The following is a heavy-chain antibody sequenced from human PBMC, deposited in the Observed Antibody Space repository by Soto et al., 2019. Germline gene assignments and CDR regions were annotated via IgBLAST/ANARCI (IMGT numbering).Heavy chain of an antibody. D-gene: IGHD5-12*01. CDR3: AKYDSAYDLGAFDI. V-gene: IGHV4-31*03. CDR1: VGSMRTGGYY. CDR2: IYYSATT. J-gene: IGHJ3*02. Sequence: SETLSLTCTVSVGSMRTGGYYWSWIRQHPGKGLEWIGYIYYSATTYYNPSLKSRLTISVDTSKNQFSLKLSSVTAADTAVYYCAKYDSAYDLGAFDIWGQGTMVTVSS.